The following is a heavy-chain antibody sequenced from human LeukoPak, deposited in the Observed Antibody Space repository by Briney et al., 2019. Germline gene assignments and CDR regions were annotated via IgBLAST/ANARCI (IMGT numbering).Heavy chain of an antibody. CDR2: IYPGDSDT. D-gene: IGHD5-12*01. J-gene: IGHJ6*03. CDR3: ARRSSDLENYYYYMDV. Sequence: GESLKISCKGSGYSFTTYWIGWVRQIPGKGLEWMGMIYPGDSDTRYSPSFQGQVTISADKSISTAYLQWSSLKASDTAMYYCARRSSDLENYYYYMDVWGKGTTVTVSS. V-gene: IGHV5-51*01. CDR1: GYSFTTYW.